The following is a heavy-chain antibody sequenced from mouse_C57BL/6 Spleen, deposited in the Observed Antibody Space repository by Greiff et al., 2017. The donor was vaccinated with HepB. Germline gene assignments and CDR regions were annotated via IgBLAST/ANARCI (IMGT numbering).Heavy chain of an antibody. V-gene: IGHV1-64*01. CDR3: ARLDGYPAWFAY. J-gene: IGHJ3*01. D-gene: IGHD2-3*01. Sequence: VQLQQPGAELVKPGASVKLSCKASGYTFTSYWMHWVKQRPGQGLEWIGMIHPNSGSTNYNEKFKSKATLTVDKSSSTAYMQLSSLTSEDSAVYYCARLDGYPAWFAYWGQGTLVTVSA. CDR1: GYTFTSYW. CDR2: IHPNSGST.